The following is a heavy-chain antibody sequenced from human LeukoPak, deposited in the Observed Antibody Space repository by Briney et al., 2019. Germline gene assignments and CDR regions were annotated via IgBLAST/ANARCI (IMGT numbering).Heavy chain of an antibody. V-gene: IGHV3-21*01. CDR3: ARDLGSGSYYNRDPLFDY. CDR1: GFTFSSYS. D-gene: IGHD3-10*01. CDR2: ISSSSSSYI. J-gene: IGHJ4*02. Sequence: GGSLRLSCAASGFTFSSYSMNWVRQAPGKGLEWVSSISSSSSSYIYYADSVKGRFTISRDNAKNSLYLQMNSLRAEDTAVYYCARDLGSGSYYNRDPLFDYWGQGTLVTVSS.